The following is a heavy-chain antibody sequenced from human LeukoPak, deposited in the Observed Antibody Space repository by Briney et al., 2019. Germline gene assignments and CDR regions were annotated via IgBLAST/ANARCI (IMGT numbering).Heavy chain of an antibody. Sequence: GGSLRLSCAASGFTFNDYHMSWIRQAPGKGLEWVSYISDSGTIYYADSVKGRFTISRDNAKNSLYLQMNSLRAEDTAVYYCARDTLHSSSYMDVWGKGTTVTVSS. J-gene: IGHJ6*03. CDR2: ISDSGTI. V-gene: IGHV3-69-1*01. CDR1: GFTFNDYH. D-gene: IGHD6-6*01. CDR3: ARDTLHSSSYMDV.